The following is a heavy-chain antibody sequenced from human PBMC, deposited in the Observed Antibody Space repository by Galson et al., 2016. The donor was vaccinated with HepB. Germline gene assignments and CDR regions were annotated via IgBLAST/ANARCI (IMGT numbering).Heavy chain of an antibody. V-gene: IGHV6-1*01. D-gene: IGHD6-13*01. CDR3: ARGGAPAGNGWFDP. CDR2: TYYRSKRFH. CDR1: GDSVSTTSTS. J-gene: IGHJ5*02. Sequence: CAISGDSVSTTSTSWSWIRQSPSRGLEWLGRTYYRSKRFHDYAVSVKSRITINPDTSRNLFSPQLNSVTPEDTAVYYCARGGAPAGNGWFDPWGQGTPVTVSS.